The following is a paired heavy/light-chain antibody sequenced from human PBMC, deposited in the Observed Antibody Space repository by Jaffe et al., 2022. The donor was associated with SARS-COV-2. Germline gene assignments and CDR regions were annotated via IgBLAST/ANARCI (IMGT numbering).Light chain of an antibody. CDR2: KAS. CDR3: QQYYSYWT. V-gene: IGKV1-5*03. J-gene: IGKJ1*01. Sequence: DIQMTQSPSTLSASVGDRVTITCRASQSISSWLAWYQQKPGKAPKLLIYKASNLETGVPSRFSGSGSGTEFTLTISSLQPDDFANYYCQQYYSYWTFGQGTKVEIK. CDR1: QSISSW.
Heavy chain of an antibody. CDR1: GFTFSSYA. Sequence: EVQLLESGGGLAQPGGSLRLSCAASGFTFSSYAMSWVRQSPGKGLEWVSAISGSGGSTYYADSVKGRFTVSRDNSKNTLYLQMNSLGAEDTAVYYCAKSVVEIGYCSGGNCQWDYWGQGTLVTVSS. D-gene: IGHD2-15*01. CDR2: ISGSGGST. J-gene: IGHJ4*02. CDR3: AKSVVEIGYCSGGNCQWDY. V-gene: IGHV3-23*01.